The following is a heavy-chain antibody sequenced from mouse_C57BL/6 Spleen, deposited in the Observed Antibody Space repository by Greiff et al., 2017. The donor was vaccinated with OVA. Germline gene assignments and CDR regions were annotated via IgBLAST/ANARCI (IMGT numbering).Heavy chain of an antibody. CDR2: INPNNGGT. CDR3: ARRGDYDVYYFDY. J-gene: IGHJ2*01. Sequence: VQLQQSGPELLKPGASVKLPCKASGYTFTDYNMDGVKQSHGKSLEWIGDINPNNGGTIYNQKFKGKATLTVDKSSSTAYMELRSLTSEDTAVYYCARRGDYDVYYFDYWGQGTTLTVSS. V-gene: IGHV1-18*01. D-gene: IGHD2-4*01. CDR1: GYTFTDYN.